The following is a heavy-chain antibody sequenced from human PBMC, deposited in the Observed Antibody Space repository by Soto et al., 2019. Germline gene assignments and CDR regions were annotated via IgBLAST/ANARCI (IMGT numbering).Heavy chain of an antibody. CDR2: IYFRGNT. CDR1: GGSINRDKYY. J-gene: IGHJ4*02. D-gene: IGHD3-9*01. Sequence: SETLCLTCSVSGGSINRDKYYGGWIRQPPGKGLEWIGSIYFRGNTYYNPSLQTRVTISLDKSKSQFSLKLNSVTAADSAVYFCARLEGLATISYYFDFWGQGALVTVSS. V-gene: IGHV4-39*01. CDR3: ARLEGLATISYYFDF.